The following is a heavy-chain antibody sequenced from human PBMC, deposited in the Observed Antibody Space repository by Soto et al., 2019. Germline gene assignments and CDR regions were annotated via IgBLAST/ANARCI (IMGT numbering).Heavy chain of an antibody. CDR1: GYTFTSYY. D-gene: IGHD2-21*02. CDR2: INPSGGST. V-gene: IGHV1-46*01. J-gene: IGHJ1*01. Sequence: ASVKVSCKASGYTFTSYYRHWVRQAPGQGLEWMGIINPSGGSTSYVQKFQGRVTMTRDTSTSTVYMELSSLRSEDTAVYYCARAWGAPSFHCGGDCYLTRRAEYFQHWGQGTLVTVSS. CDR3: ARAWGAPSFHCGGDCYLTRRAEYFQH.